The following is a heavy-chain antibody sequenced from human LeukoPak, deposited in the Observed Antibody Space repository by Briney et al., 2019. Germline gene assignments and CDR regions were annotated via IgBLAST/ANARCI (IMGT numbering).Heavy chain of an antibody. D-gene: IGHD1-26*01. CDR1: GFTLNDYA. Sequence: GGTLRLSCVASGFTLNDYALHWFLQAPGRGLEWISLISGDGDSTYYADSVKGRFTISRDNSKNSLYLQMSSLRAEDTAVYYCSKGVRSGTYYNCFDPWGQGTLVTVSS. J-gene: IGHJ5*02. CDR2: ISGDGDST. V-gene: IGHV3-43*02. CDR3: SKGVRSGTYYNCFDP.